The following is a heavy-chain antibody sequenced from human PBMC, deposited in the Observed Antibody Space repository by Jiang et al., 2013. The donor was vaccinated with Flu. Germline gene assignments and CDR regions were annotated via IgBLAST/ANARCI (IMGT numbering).Heavy chain of an antibody. CDR1: GYSISSGYY. CDR2: IYHSGST. J-gene: IGHJ4*02. V-gene: IGHV4-38-2*01. Sequence: GPGLVKPSETLSLTCAVSGYSISSGYYWGWIRQPPGKGLEWIGSIYHSGSTYYNPSLKSRVTISVDTSKNQFSLKLSSVTAADTAVYYCARLEADIDVWDYWGQGTLVTVSS. CDR3: ARLEADIDVWDY. D-gene: IGHD2-2*01.